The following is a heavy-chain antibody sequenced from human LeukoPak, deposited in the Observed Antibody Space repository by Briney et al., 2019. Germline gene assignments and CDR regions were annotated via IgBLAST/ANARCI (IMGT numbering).Heavy chain of an antibody. CDR3: AKDMNSYGSGSSYNPWGPFDS. CDR1: GFTFSNCA. J-gene: IGHJ4*02. D-gene: IGHD3-10*01. CDR2: IAWNTGTT. Sequence: GGSLRLSCAASGFTFSNCAMSWVRQAPGQGLEWVSGIAWNTGTTGYADSVKGRFTISRDNAENSLYLQMNSLRAEDTALYYCAKDMNSYGSGSSYNPWGPFDSWGQGTLVTVSS. V-gene: IGHV3-9*01.